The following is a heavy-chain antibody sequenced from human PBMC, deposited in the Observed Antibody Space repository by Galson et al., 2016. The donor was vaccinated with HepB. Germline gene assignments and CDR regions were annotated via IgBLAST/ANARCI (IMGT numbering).Heavy chain of an antibody. CDR3: AKDRGHYGDYNDH. D-gene: IGHD4-17*01. Sequence: SLRLSCAASGFSFSSYGMYWIRQAPGKGLEWVAVISFDESHKDYVDSVKGRFTISRDNSKSTLYLEMNSLKVEDTAVYYCAKDRGHYGDYNDHWGQGTLVTVSS. CDR2: ISFDESHK. J-gene: IGHJ4*02. V-gene: IGHV3-30*18. CDR1: GFSFSSYG.